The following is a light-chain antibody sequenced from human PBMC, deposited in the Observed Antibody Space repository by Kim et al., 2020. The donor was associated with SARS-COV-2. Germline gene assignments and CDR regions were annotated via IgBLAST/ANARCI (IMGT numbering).Light chain of an antibody. V-gene: IGLV6-57*03. Sequence: KTVTISCTRSSGSIASNYVQWYQQRPGSAPTSVIYEDNQRPSGVPDRFSGSIDSSSNSASLTISGLKTEDEADYYCQTFDISIHVVFGGGTKLTVL. CDR1: SGSIASNY. CDR2: EDN. J-gene: IGLJ2*01. CDR3: QTFDISIHVV.